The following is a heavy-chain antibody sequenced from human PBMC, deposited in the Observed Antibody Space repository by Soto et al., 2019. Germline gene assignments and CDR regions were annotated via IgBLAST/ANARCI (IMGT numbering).Heavy chain of an antibody. CDR3: ATETTMVRGAHSGYGMDV. J-gene: IGHJ6*02. D-gene: IGHD3-10*01. Sequence: ASVNVSCKVSGYTLTELSMHWVRQAPGKGLEWMGGFDPEDGETIYAQKFQGRVTMTEDTSTDTAYMELSSLRSEDTAVYYCATETTMVRGAHSGYGMDVWGQGTTVTVSS. CDR2: FDPEDGET. CDR1: GYTLTELS. V-gene: IGHV1-24*01.